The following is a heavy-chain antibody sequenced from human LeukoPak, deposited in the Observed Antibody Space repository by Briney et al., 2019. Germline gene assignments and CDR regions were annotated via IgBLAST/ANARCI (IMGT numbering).Heavy chain of an antibody. CDR1: GFTFSHYW. CDR2: INGPGTTT. J-gene: IGHJ4*02. D-gene: IGHD2-2*01. CDR3: AVPQPPVTLFDY. Sequence: GGSLRLSCAASGFTFSHYWMHWVRQIPGKGLVWVSRINGPGTTTNYADSVKGRFTISRDNAKNTLYLHMNSLRAEDTAVYYCAVPQPPVTLFDYWGQGALVTVSS. V-gene: IGHV3-74*01.